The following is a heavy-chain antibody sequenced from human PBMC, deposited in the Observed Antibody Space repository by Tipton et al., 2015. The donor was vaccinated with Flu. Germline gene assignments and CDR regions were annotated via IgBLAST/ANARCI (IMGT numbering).Heavy chain of an antibody. CDR2: FFQNTST. Sequence: TLSLTCDVSGYSISSGYFWGWVRRPPGKGLEYIASFFQNTSTYYNPSLKSRVTISVDTSKNQFSLEMRSVTAADTAVYYCARQDFSNYVSDPKYWFDRWVQGILVTVSS. CDR3: ARQDFSNYVSDPKYWFDR. CDR1: GYSISSGYF. J-gene: IGHJ5*02. V-gene: IGHV4-38-2*01. D-gene: IGHD4-11*01.